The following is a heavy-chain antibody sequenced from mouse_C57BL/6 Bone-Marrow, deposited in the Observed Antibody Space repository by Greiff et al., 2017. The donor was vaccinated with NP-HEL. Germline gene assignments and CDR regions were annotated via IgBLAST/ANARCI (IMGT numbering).Heavy chain of an antibody. CDR2: ISNLAYSI. D-gene: IGHD2-4*01. CDR1: GFTFSDYG. V-gene: IGHV5-15*01. CDR3: ARRGNDDYDYAMDY. J-gene: IGHJ4*01. Sequence: EVHLVESGGGLVQPGGSLKLSCAASGFTFSDYGMAWVRQAPRQGPEWVAFISNLAYSIYYADTVTGRFTISRENAKNTLYLEMSSLRSEDTAMYYCARRGNDDYDYAMDYWGQGTSVTVSS.